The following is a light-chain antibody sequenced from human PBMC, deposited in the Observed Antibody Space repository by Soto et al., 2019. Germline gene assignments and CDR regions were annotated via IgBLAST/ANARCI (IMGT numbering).Light chain of an antibody. Sequence: VLTQPPSVSGAPGQRVTISCTGSSSNIGAGYDVHWYQQLPGTAPKLLIYGNSNRPSGVPDRFSGSKSGTSASLAITGLQAEDEADYYCQSYDSSHVVFGGGTQLTVL. J-gene: IGLJ2*01. CDR1: SSNIGAGYD. CDR2: GNS. V-gene: IGLV1-40*01. CDR3: QSYDSSHVV.